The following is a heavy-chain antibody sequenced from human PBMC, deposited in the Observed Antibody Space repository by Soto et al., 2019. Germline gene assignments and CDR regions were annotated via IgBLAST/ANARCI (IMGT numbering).Heavy chain of an antibody. V-gene: IGHV1-18*01. CDR1: GYTFTSYG. J-gene: IGHJ4*02. CDR2: ISAYNGNT. Sequence: ASVKVSCKASGYTFTSYGISWVRQTPGQGLEWMGWISAYNGNTNYAQKLQGTVTMTTDTSTSTAYMELRSLRSDVTAVYYCARDGPEAAGTFFDYWGQGTLVTVSS. CDR3: ARDGPEAAGTFFDY. D-gene: IGHD6-13*01.